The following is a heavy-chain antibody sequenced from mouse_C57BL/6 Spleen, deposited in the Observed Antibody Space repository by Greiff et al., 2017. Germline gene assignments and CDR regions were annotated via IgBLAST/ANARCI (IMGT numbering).Heavy chain of an antibody. J-gene: IGHJ1*03. CDR2: IDPSDSYT. Sequence: QVQLKQPGAELVMPGASVKLSCKASGYTFTSYWMHWVKQRPGQGLEWIGEIDPSDSYTNYNQKFKGKSTLTVDKSYSTSYMQLSRLTSEDSAVYYCARSFCVYFGVWGTAPTVTVSS. V-gene: IGHV1-69*01. CDR3: ARSFCVYFGV. CDR1: GYTFTSYW.